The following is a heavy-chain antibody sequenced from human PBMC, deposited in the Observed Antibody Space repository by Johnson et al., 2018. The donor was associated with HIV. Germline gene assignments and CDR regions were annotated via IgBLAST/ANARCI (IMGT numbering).Heavy chain of an antibody. V-gene: IGHV3-30*04. CDR3: ARGDSSSWPTFENDSFDI. D-gene: IGHD6-13*01. J-gene: IGHJ3*02. CDR2: ISYDGNNK. CDR1: GFTFSSYA. Sequence: QVQLVESGGGVVQPGRSLRLSCAASGFTFSSYAMHWVRQAPGKGLEWVAVISYDGNNKYYAESVKGRFTISRDNSKNTLYLQMNSLRAEDTAVYYCARGDSSSWPTFENDSFDIWGQGTMVTVSS.